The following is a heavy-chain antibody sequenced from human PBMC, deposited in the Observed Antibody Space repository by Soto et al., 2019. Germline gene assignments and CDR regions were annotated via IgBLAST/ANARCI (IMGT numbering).Heavy chain of an antibody. D-gene: IGHD2-21*02. CDR1: GFTFTSNS. CDR2: ITSSSTTI. J-gene: IGHJ4*02. CDR3: ARGRVGTAYFDY. V-gene: IGHV3-48*02. Sequence: GSLRLSCAASGFTFTSNSMNWVRQAPGKGLEWISYITSSSTTIYYADSVKGRFTISRDNAENSVYLQLNSLRDEDTALYYCARGRVGTAYFDYWGQGALVTVSS.